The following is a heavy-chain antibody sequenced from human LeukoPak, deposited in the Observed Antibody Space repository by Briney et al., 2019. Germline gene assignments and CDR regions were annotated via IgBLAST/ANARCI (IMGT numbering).Heavy chain of an antibody. V-gene: IGHV1-18*01. Sequence: ASVKVSCKASGYTFTSYGISWVRQAPGQGLEWMGWISAYNGNTNYAQELQGRVTMTTDTSTSTAYMELRSLRSDDTAVYYCARGRRITMVRGGNNWFDPWGQGTLVTVSS. D-gene: IGHD3-10*01. J-gene: IGHJ5*02. CDR2: ISAYNGNT. CDR1: GYTFTSYG. CDR3: ARGRRITMVRGGNNWFDP.